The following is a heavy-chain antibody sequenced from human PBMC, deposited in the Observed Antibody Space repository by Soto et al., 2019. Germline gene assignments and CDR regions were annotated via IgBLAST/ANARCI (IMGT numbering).Heavy chain of an antibody. CDR3: ARGRLHLGELSFNYLDF. Sequence: KTSETLSLTCAVYGGSFNDYFWSWIRQPPGRGLEWIGEINQRGTTNYIPSLKRRVTVSVDTSKNQFSLKLISVTAADTAVYFCARGRLHLGELSFNYLDFWGQGTPVTVSS. CDR1: GGSFNDYF. V-gene: IGHV4-34*01. D-gene: IGHD3-16*02. J-gene: IGHJ4*02. CDR2: INQRGTT.